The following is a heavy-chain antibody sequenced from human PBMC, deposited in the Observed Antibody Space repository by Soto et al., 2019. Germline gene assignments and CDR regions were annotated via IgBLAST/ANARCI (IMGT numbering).Heavy chain of an antibody. J-gene: IGHJ4*02. Sequence: QLQLQESGPGLVKPSETLSLTCTVSGGSISSSSYYWGWIRQPPGKGLEWIGSIYYSGSTYYNPSLKSRVTISVDTSKNQFSLKLSSVTAADTAVYYCATEFSSPQAPTTDYWGQGTLVTVSS. CDR1: GGSISSSSYY. CDR2: IYYSGST. D-gene: IGHD6-6*01. CDR3: ATEFSSPQAPTTDY. V-gene: IGHV4-39*01.